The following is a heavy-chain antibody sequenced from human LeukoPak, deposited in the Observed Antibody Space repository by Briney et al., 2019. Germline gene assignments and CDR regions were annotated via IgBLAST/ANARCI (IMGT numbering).Heavy chain of an antibody. V-gene: IGHV4-4*07. Sequence: KPSETLSLTCTVSGYSISSGYYWGWIRQPAGKGLEWIGRIYTSGSTNYNPSLKSRVTMSVDTSKNQFSLKLSSVTAADTAVYYCARDGAMVRGVHPLAFDIWGQGTMVTVSS. J-gene: IGHJ3*02. CDR2: IYTSGST. D-gene: IGHD3-10*01. CDR1: GYSISSGYY. CDR3: ARDGAMVRGVHPLAFDI.